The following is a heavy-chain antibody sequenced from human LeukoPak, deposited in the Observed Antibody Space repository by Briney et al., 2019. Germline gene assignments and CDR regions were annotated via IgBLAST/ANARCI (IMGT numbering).Heavy chain of an antibody. CDR2: ISPSGDIK. Sequence: GGTLRLSCAASGFTFSNHGMNWVRQAPGKGLEWVSGISPSGDIKYYADSVKGRFTISRDNSKKTLYLEVSSLTGEDTAVYYCAKDDAWIRFGEWSQGTLVTVSS. CDR3: AKDDAWIRFGE. V-gene: IGHV3-23*01. D-gene: IGHD3-10*01. CDR1: GFTFSNHG. J-gene: IGHJ4*02.